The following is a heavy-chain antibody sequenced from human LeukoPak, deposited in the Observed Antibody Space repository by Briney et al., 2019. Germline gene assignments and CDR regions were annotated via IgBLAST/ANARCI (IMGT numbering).Heavy chain of an antibody. CDR1: GDSFRSYY. V-gene: IGHV4-59*01. D-gene: IGHD3-3*01. CDR2: IYYTRST. J-gene: IGHJ5*01. Sequence: SETLSLTCTVSGDSFRSYYWSWFRQPPGKGLGWIGYIYYTRSTNYNPSLNSRVTISVDTSKNQFSLKLNSVTAADTAVYYCARGRNLEWFDYWGQGTLVTVSS. CDR3: ARGRNLEWFDY.